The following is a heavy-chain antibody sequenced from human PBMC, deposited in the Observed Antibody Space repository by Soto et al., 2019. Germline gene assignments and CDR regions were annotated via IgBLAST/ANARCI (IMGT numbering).Heavy chain of an antibody. Sequence: PSETLSLTCTVSGGSISSGGYYWSWIRQHPGKGLEWIGYIYYSGSTYYNPSLKSRVTISVDTSKNQFSLKLSSVTAADTAASYCARDSRYYDILTGSTDYYYRIDVCGQGTPVTVSS. D-gene: IGHD3-9*01. V-gene: IGHV4-31*02. CDR2: IYYSGST. CDR3: ARDSRYYDILTGSTDYYYRIDV. CDR1: GGSISSGGYY. J-gene: IGHJ6*01.